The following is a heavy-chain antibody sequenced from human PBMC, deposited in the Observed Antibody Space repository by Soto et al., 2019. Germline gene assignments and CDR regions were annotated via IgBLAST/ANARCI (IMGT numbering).Heavy chain of an antibody. CDR1: GFTFDDYG. V-gene: IGHV3-9*01. J-gene: IGHJ3*02. Sequence: SLRLSCAASGFTFDDYGMHWVRQAPGKGLEWVSGINWNSGSIGYADSVKGRFTISRDNAKNSLYLQMNSLRAEDTALYYCAKGFAYSSGYYYHAFDIWGQGTMVTVSS. D-gene: IGHD3-22*01. CDR3: AKGFAYSSGYYYHAFDI. CDR2: INWNSGSI.